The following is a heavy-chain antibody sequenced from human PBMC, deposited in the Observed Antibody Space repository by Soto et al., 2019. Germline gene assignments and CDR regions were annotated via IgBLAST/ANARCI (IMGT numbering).Heavy chain of an antibody. V-gene: IGHV3-23*01. CDR3: ATEMGATQGPFDN. Sequence: GGSLRLSCVVSVFPFGANAMSWVRQAPGKGLEWVSGLSNTGRRTSYADSVKGRFNISRDNSENTVYLQMNSLRVEDTAVYYCATEMGATQGPFDNWGQGTLVTVSS. CDR2: LSNTGRRT. J-gene: IGHJ4*02. CDR1: VFPFGANA. D-gene: IGHD1-26*01.